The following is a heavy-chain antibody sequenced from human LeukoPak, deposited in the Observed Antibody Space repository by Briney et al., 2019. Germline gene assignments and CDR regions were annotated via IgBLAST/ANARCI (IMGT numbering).Heavy chain of an antibody. CDR1: GYTFTGYY. CDR2: INPNSGGT. J-gene: IGHJ3*02. V-gene: IGHV1-2*02. CDR3: ARDRGWIQLWLPDAFDI. Sequence: ASVKVSCKASGYTFTGYYMHWVRQAPGQGLEWMGWINPNSGGTNYAQKFQGRVTMTGDTSISTAYMELSRLRSDDTAVYYCARDRGWIQLWLPDAFDIWGQGTMVTVSS. D-gene: IGHD5-18*01.